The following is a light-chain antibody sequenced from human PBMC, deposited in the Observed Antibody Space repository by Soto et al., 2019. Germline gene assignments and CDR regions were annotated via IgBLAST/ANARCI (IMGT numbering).Light chain of an antibody. Sequence: EIVLTQSPGTLSLSPGERATLSCRASQSVSSNYLAWYQQKPGQAPRLLIYGASSRAIGIPDRFSGSGTGRDFTLTIRRLEPEDFAVYYCQQYGSSPRSFGQGTNVEIK. CDR3: QQYGSSPRS. CDR1: QSVSSNY. J-gene: IGKJ1*01. V-gene: IGKV3-20*01. CDR2: GAS.